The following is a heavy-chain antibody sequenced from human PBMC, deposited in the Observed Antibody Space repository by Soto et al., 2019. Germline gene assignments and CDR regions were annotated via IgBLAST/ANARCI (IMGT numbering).Heavy chain of an antibody. CDR3: ASPLRDYYDSSGYYLWYFDY. Sequence: QVQLVQSGAEVKKPGSSMKVSCKASGGTFSSYAISWVRQAPGQGLEWMGGIIPIFGTANYAQKFQGRVTITADKSTSTVYMELSSLRSEDTAVYYCASPLRDYYDSSGYYLWYFDYWGQGTLVTVSS. D-gene: IGHD3-22*01. CDR2: IIPIFGTA. CDR1: GGTFSSYA. J-gene: IGHJ4*02. V-gene: IGHV1-69*06.